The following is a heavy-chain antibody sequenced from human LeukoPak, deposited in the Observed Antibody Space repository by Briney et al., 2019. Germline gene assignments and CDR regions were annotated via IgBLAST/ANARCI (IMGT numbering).Heavy chain of an antibody. D-gene: IGHD3-16*01. J-gene: IGHJ4*02. V-gene: IGHV4-39*01. CDR1: GGSISGSGYY. CDR2: IYYTGST. CDR3: ASPLGGFDN. Sequence: SETLSLTCGLSGGSISGSGYYWAWIRQPPGKGLERIGSIYYTGSTHYNSYLKSRVTMSVDTSKNQFSLKLSSVTAADTAVYYCASPLGGFDNWGQGTLVTVSS.